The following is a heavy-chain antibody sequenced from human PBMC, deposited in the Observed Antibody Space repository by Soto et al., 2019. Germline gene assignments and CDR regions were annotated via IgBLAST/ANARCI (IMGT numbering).Heavy chain of an antibody. D-gene: IGHD3-3*01. CDR3: AKDPTYYDFWSGYGLYGMDV. Sequence: PGGSLRLSCAASGFTFSSYGMHWVRQAPGKWLEWVAVISYDGSNKYYADSVKGRFTISRDNSKNTLYLQMNSLRAEDTAVYYCAKDPTYYDFWSGYGLYGMDVWGQGXTVTVSS. CDR1: GFTFSSYG. J-gene: IGHJ6*02. V-gene: IGHV3-30*18. CDR2: ISYDGSNK.